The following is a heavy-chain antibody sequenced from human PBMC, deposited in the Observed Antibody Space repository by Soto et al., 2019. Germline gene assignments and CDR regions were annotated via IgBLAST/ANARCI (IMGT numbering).Heavy chain of an antibody. D-gene: IGHD3-22*01. CDR2: LYYGRSA. V-gene: IGHV4-59*01. CDR1: GDSISSYY. Sequence: QVQLQESGPGLVKPSETLSLTCAVSGDSISSYYCMCIRQPPGKGLESIGYLYYGRSANYNPFLKSRVTLSVDTSTNQCSLTLSSMTAADTAVYYCALRSMAVVPEYWGQGTLVTVSS. J-gene: IGHJ4*02. CDR3: ALRSMAVVPEY.